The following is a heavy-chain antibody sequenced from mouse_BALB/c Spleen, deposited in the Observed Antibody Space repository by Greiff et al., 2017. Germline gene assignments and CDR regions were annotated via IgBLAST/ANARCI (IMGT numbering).Heavy chain of an antibody. Sequence: EVKLQQSGAELVKPGASVKLSCTASGFNIKDTYMHWVKQRPEQGLEWIGRIDPANGNTKYDPKFQGKATITADTSSNTAYLQLSSLTSEDTAVYYGARSTARATDYAMDYWGQGTSVTVSS. V-gene: IGHV14-3*02. CDR2: IDPANGNT. CDR1: GFNIKDTY. J-gene: IGHJ4*01. D-gene: IGHD3-2*01. CDR3: ARSTARATDYAMDY.